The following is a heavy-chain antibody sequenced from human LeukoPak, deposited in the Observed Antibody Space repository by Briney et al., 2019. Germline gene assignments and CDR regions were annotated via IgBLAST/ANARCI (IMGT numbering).Heavy chain of an antibody. CDR3: ARLTGTKNFDY. CDR1: GGSVSGYY. CDR2: INHSGST. J-gene: IGHJ4*02. D-gene: IGHD2-2*01. V-gene: IGHV4-34*01. Sequence: SETLSLTCTVSGGSVSGYYWSWIRQPPGKGLEWIGEINHSGSTNYNPSLKSRVTISVDTSKNQFSLKLSSVTAADTAVYYCARLTGTKNFDYWGQGTLVTVSS.